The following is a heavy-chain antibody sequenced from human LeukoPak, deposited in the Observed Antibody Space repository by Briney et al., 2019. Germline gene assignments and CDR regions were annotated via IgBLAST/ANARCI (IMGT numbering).Heavy chain of an antibody. J-gene: IGHJ4*02. D-gene: IGHD6-19*01. Sequence: GGSLRLSCAASGFTFSRYWMSWVRQTPGEGLEWLANIKPDGSDQYYVDSVRGRFTISRDNAESSLYLQMHSLRAEDTAVYYCARALYNTGWYPDYFDFWGQGTLVTVSS. CDR2: IKPDGSDQ. CDR1: GFTFSRYW. CDR3: ARALYNTGWYPDYFDF. V-gene: IGHV3-7*04.